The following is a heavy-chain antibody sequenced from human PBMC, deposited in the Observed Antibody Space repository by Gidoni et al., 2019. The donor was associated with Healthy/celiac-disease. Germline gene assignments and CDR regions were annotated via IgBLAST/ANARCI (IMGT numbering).Heavy chain of an antibody. V-gene: IGHV3-23*01. CDR2: ISGSGGST. CDR3: AKEFKNDFWSGYYFSYYYYGMDV. CDR1: GFPFSSYA. J-gene: IGHJ6*02. Sequence: EVQLLESGGGLVQPGGSLRLSCAASGFPFSSYAISWVRQAPGKGLEWVSAISGSGGSTYYADSVKGRFTISRDNSKNTLYLQMNSLRAEDTAVYYCAKEFKNDFWSGYYFSYYYYGMDVWGQGTTVTVSS. D-gene: IGHD3-3*01.